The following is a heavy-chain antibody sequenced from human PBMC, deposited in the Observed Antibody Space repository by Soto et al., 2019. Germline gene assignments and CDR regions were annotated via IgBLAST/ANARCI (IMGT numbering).Heavy chain of an antibody. CDR2: ISGSGGST. CDR1: GFTFSSYA. V-gene: IGHV3-23*01. Sequence: GESLKISCAASGFTFSSYAMSWVRQAPGKGLEWVSAISGSGGSTYYADSVKGRFTISRDNSKNTLYLQMNSLRAEDTAVYYCAKDEIDSWIQLWPFYYYYGMDVWGQGTTVTVSS. CDR3: AKDEIDSWIQLWPFYYYYGMDV. J-gene: IGHJ6*02. D-gene: IGHD5-18*01.